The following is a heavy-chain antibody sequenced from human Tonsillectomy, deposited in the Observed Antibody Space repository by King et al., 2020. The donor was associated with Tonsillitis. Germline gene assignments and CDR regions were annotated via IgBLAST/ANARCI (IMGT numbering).Heavy chain of an antibody. CDR3: ASSGYFTRRFDY. CDR2: INQSGST. J-gene: IGHJ4*02. CDR1: GGSFSGYY. Sequence: VQLQQWGAGLLKPSETLSLTCAVYGGSFSGYYWGWIRQPPGKGLEWIGEINQSGSTNYNPSLKSRVTISVDKSKNQFSLKLTSVTAADTAVYYCASSGYFTRRFDYWGQGTLVTVSS. V-gene: IGHV4-34*01. D-gene: IGHD3-3*01.